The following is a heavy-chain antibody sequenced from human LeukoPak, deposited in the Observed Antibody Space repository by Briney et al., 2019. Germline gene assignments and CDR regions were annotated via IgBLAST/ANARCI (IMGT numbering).Heavy chain of an antibody. V-gene: IGHV4-59*01. CDR2: IYYSGST. CDR1: GGSISSYY. Sequence: SETLSLTCTVSGGSISSYYWSWIRQPPGKGLEWIGYIYYSGSTNYNPSLKSRVTISVDTSKNQFSKQLSSVNAADTAVYYCARVDTRGNYYYGMDVWGQGTTVTVSS. D-gene: IGHD2-2*01. J-gene: IGHJ6*02. CDR3: ARVDTRGNYYYGMDV.